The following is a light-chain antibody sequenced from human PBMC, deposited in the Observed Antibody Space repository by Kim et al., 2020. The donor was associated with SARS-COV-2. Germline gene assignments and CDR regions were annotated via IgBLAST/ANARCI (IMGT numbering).Light chain of an antibody. CDR1: SLRSYY. J-gene: IGLJ2*01. CDR3: NSRDSSASVV. CDR2: GKN. V-gene: IGLV3-19*01. Sequence: SSELTQDPAVSVALGQTVSITCQGDSLRSYYASWYQQKPGQATVLVIYGKNNRPSGIPDRFSGSSSGNTASLTITGAQAEDEADYYCNSRDSSASVVFGG.